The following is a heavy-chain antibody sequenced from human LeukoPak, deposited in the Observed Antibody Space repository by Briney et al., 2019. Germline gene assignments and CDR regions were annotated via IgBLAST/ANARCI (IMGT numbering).Heavy chain of an antibody. V-gene: IGHV3-48*01. CDR3: ARDGWFGDNNWFDP. Sequence: GGSLRLSCAASGFTFSSYSMNWVRQAPGKGLEWVSYISGASNTIYYTDSVKGRFTISRDNAKNSLYLQMNSLRAEDTAMYYCARDGWFGDNNWFDPWGQGTLVTVSS. CDR1: GFTFSSYS. D-gene: IGHD3-10*01. J-gene: IGHJ5*02. CDR2: ISGASNTI.